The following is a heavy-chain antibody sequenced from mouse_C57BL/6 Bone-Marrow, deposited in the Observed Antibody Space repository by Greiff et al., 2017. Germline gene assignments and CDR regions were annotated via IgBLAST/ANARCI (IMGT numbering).Heavy chain of an antibody. CDR3: TSNPSYFDY. CDR2: FDPENGDT. Sequence: EVQLQQSGAELVRPGASVKLSCTASGFNIKDDYMHWVKQRPEQGLEWIGWFDPENGDTEYASKFQGKATITADTSSNTAYLQLSSLTSEDTAVYYCTSNPSYFDYWGQGTTLTVSS. V-gene: IGHV14-4*01. D-gene: IGHD2-1*01. CDR1: GFNIKDDY. J-gene: IGHJ2*01.